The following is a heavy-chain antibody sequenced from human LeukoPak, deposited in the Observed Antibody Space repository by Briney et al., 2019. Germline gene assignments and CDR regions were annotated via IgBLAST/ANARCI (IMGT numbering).Heavy chain of an antibody. CDR1: GFTFSSYS. CDR2: IRYDGSNK. D-gene: IGHD3-10*01. CDR3: AKDPSPMVHGWFDP. J-gene: IGHJ5*02. Sequence: SGGSLRLSCAASGFTFSSYSMNWVRQAPGKGLEWVAFIRYDGSNKYYADSVKGRFTISRDNSKNTLYLQMNSLRAEDTAVYYCAKDPSPMVHGWFDPWGQGTLVTVSS. V-gene: IGHV3-30*02.